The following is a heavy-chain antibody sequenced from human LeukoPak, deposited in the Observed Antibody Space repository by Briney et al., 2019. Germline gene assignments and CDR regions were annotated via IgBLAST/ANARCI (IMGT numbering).Heavy chain of an antibody. D-gene: IGHD2-2*01. CDR2: IYPGDSDT. CDR1: GYSFTSYW. J-gene: IGHJ4*02. Sequence: GESLKISCKGSGYSFTSYWICWVRQMPGKGLEWMGIIYPGDSDTRYSPSFQGQVTISADKSISTAYLQWSSLKASDTAMYYCARLVVPVTYYFDSWGQGALVTVSS. CDR3: ARLVVPVTYYFDS. V-gene: IGHV5-51*01.